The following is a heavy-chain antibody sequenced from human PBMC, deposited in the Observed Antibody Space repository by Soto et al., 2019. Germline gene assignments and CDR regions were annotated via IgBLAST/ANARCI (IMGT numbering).Heavy chain of an antibody. CDR3: AGSKGFYYALDV. CDR2: ISYDGNVK. J-gene: IGHJ6*02. CDR1: GFTFTNYA. Sequence: VQLSESGGDLRQPGGSLRLSCAASGFTFTNYAMTWVRQTPGKGLEWVAAISYDGNVKHYADSVKGRFTIARDNSENTLYLHLNSLKTEDSAVYYCAGSKGFYYALDVWGPGTPGTVSS. V-gene: IGHV3-30-3*01.